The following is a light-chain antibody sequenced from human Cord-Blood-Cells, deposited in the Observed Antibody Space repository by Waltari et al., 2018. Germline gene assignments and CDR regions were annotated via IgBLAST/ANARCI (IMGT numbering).Light chain of an antibody. CDR2: DVS. CDR1: SRAVGGYNY. Sequence: QSALTQPASVSGSPGQSITISCTGTSRAVGGYNYVSWYQQHPGKAPKLMIYDVSNRPSGVSNRFSGSKSGNTASLTISGLQAEDEADYYCSSYTSSSTPWVFGGGTKLTVL. J-gene: IGLJ3*02. V-gene: IGLV2-14*01. CDR3: SSYTSSSTPWV.